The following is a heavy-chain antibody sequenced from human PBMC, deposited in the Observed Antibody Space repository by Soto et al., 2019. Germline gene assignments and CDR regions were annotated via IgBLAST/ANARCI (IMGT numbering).Heavy chain of an antibody. CDR1: GGSVSSNSAG. V-gene: IGHV6-1*01. CDR3: TRDIDFGY. D-gene: IGHD3-3*01. CDR2: TFYRSRWYN. Sequence: QALSLTFAISGGSVSSNSAGWNLIRHSPSRGLEWLGRTFYRSRWYNEYAVSVKGRITVSPDTSRNQISLQLNSVTPDDTAVYFCTRDIDFGYWGRGTQVTVSS. J-gene: IGHJ4*02.